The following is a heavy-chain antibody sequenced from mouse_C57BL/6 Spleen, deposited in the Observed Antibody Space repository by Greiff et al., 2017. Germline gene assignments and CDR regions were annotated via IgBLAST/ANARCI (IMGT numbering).Heavy chain of an antibody. J-gene: IGHJ2*01. Sequence: EVMLVESGGGLVQPKGSLKLSCAASGFTFNTYAMHWVRQAPGKGLEWVARIRSKSSNYATYYADSVKDRFTISRDDSQSMLYLQMNNLKTEDTAMYYCVGEGGDGYYPYFGYWGQGTTLTVSS. CDR1: GFTFNTYA. CDR3: VGEGGDGYYPYFGY. CDR2: IRSKSSNYAT. D-gene: IGHD2-3*01. V-gene: IGHV10-3*01.